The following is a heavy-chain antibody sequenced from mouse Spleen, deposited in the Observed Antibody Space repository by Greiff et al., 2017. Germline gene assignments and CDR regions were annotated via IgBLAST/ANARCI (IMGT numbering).Heavy chain of an antibody. CDR3: ARHYGYDRDWFAY. J-gene: IGHJ3*01. CDR2: ISSGGSYT. V-gene: IGHV5-9-3*01. CDR1: GFTFSSYA. D-gene: IGHD2-2*01. Sequence: EVHLVESGGGLVKPGGSLKLSCAASGFTFSSYAMSWVRQTPEKRLEWVATISSGGSYTYYPDSVKGRFTISRDNAKNTLYLQMSSLRSEDTSMYYCARHYGYDRDWFAYWGQGTLVTVSA.